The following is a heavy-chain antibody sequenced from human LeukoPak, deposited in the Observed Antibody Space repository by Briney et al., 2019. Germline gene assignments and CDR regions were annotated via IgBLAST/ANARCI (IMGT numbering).Heavy chain of an antibody. CDR3: ARGIAARPFYYYYYYMDV. CDR2: IYHSGST. V-gene: IGHV4-30-2*01. CDR1: GGSISSGGYY. D-gene: IGHD6-6*01. Sequence: SQTLSLTCTVSGGSISSGGYYWSWIRQPPGKGLEWIGYIYHSGSTYYNPSLKSRVTISVDRSKNQFSLKLSSVTAADTAVYYCARGIAARPFYYYYYYMDVWGKGTTVTVSS. J-gene: IGHJ6*03.